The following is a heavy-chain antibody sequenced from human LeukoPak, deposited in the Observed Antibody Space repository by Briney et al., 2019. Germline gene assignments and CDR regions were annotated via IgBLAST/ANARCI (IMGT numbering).Heavy chain of an antibody. Sequence: GGSLRLSCAASGFTFSSYSMNWVRQAPGKGLEWVSSISSSSSYIYYADSVKGRFTFSRDNAKNSLYLQMNSLRAEDTAVYYCASGPHYDSSGAFDYWGQGTLVTVSS. CDR2: ISSSSSYI. D-gene: IGHD3-22*01. CDR3: ASGPHYDSSGAFDY. J-gene: IGHJ4*02. V-gene: IGHV3-21*01. CDR1: GFTFSSYS.